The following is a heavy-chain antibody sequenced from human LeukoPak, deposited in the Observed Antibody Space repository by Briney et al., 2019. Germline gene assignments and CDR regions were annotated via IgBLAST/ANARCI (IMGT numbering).Heavy chain of an antibody. D-gene: IGHD1-26*01. CDR2: IYYSGST. V-gene: IGHV4-59*01. Sequence: PSETLSLTCTVSGGSITSYYWSWLRQPPGKGLEWSEYIYYSGSTNYNASLKSRVTISVDTSKNQFSLKLSSVTAADTAVYYCAREVGAFDYWGQGTLVTVTS. J-gene: IGHJ4*02. CDR1: GGSITSYY. CDR3: AREVGAFDY.